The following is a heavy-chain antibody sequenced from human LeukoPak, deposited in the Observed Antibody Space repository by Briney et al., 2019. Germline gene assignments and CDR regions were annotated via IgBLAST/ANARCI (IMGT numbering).Heavy chain of an antibody. D-gene: IGHD2-2*01. CDR1: GYTFTSYG. J-gene: IGHJ4*02. CDR3: ARAPPGYCSSTSCSYYFDY. V-gene: IGHV1-18*01. Sequence: ASVKVSCKXSGYTFTSYGISWVRQAPGQGLEWMGWISAYNGNTNYAQKLQGRVTMTTDTSTSTAYMELRSLRSDDTAVYYCARAPPGYCSSTSCSYYFDYWGQGTLVTVSS. CDR2: ISAYNGNT.